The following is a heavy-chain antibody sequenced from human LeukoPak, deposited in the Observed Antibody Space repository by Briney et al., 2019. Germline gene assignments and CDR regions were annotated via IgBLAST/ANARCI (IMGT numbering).Heavy chain of an antibody. CDR2: ISSSSNYF. D-gene: IGHD1-26*01. J-gene: IGHJ6*02. Sequence: GGSLRLSCAASGFTFSTYSMSWVRQAPGKGLEWVSSISSSSNYFYYADSVKGRFTISRDSAKNSLYLQMNSLRAEDTAVYYCARARGTYYYYAMDVWGQGTTVTVSS. CDR1: GFTFSTYS. V-gene: IGHV3-21*01. CDR3: ARARGTYYYYAMDV.